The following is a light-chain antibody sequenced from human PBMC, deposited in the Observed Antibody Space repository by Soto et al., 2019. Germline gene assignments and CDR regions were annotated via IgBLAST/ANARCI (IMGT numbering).Light chain of an antibody. CDR3: QQRSHWPPG. CDR2: DTF. CDR1: QSVSGQ. V-gene: IGKV3-11*01. Sequence: ENVLTQSPATLSLSPGERATLSCRAGQSVSGQLAWYQQRPGQVPRLLIYDTFKRATGIPARFSGSGSGTDFTLTISSLEPEDFEVYYCQQRSHWPPGFGQGTRLVIK. J-gene: IGKJ5*01.